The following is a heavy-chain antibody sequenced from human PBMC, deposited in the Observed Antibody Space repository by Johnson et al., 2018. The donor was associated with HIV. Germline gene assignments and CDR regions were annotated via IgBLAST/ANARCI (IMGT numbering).Heavy chain of an antibody. Sequence: QVQLVESGGGLVQPGGSLRLSCVASGFTFDDYGMSWVRQAPGKGLEWVAVISYDGSNKYYADSMKGRFTISRDNSKNTLYVQMNSLRDEDTAVYYCAKDLRIAVAGVAFDIWGQGTMVTVSS. CDR1: GFTFDDYG. V-gene: IGHV3-30*18. D-gene: IGHD6-19*01. CDR3: AKDLRIAVAGVAFDI. J-gene: IGHJ3*02. CDR2: ISYDGSNK.